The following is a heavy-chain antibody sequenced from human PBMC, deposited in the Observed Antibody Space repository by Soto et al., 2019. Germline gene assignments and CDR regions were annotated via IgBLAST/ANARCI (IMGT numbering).Heavy chain of an antibody. D-gene: IGHD1-1*01. CDR1: GFTFHNFV. CDR3: AKRNDGNAWPYDFDS. Sequence: GSLRLSCAASGFTFHNFVMGWVRQVPRKGLEWVSTIGGNDGTTYYADSAKGRFTISRDNIRKVLYLQMSSLTAEDTAIYYCAKRNDGNAWPYDFDSWGQGTLVTVSS. CDR2: IGGNDGTT. V-gene: IGHV3-23*01. J-gene: IGHJ4*02.